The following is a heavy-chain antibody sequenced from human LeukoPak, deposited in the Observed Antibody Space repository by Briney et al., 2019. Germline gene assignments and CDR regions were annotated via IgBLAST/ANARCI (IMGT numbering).Heavy chain of an antibody. J-gene: IGHJ4*02. CDR3: ATRDSGYGGGDY. D-gene: IGHD5-12*01. CDR2: IYHSGST. V-gene: IGHV4-4*02. Sequence: PSETLSLTCAVSGGSISSSNWRSWVRQPPGKGLEWIGEIYHSGSTNYNPSLKSRVTISVDKSKSQFSLKLSSVTAADTAVYYCATRDSGYGGGDYWGQGTLVTVSS. CDR1: GGSISSSNW.